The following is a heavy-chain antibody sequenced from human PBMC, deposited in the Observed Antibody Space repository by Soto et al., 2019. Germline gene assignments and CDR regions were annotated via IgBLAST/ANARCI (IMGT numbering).Heavy chain of an antibody. CDR1: GFTFSSYA. J-gene: IGHJ4*02. CDR3: ARDGISYYYGSGSYYSGDY. V-gene: IGHV3-30-3*01. CDR2: ISYDGSNK. Sequence: GGSLRLSCAASGFTFSSYAMHWVRQAPGKGLEWVAVISYDGSNKYYADSVKGRFTISRDNSKNTLYLQMNSLRAEDTAVYYCARDGISYYYGSGSYYSGDYWGQGTLVTVSS. D-gene: IGHD3-10*01.